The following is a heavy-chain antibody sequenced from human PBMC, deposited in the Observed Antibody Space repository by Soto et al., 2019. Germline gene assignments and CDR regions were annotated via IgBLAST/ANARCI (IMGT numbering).Heavy chain of an antibody. J-gene: IGHJ4*02. CDR1: GYTFTSYA. CDR3: ARDLPSTGWYDY. Sequence: ASVKVSCKASGYTFTSYAMHWVRQAPGQRLEWMGWINAGNGNTKYSQKFQGRVTITRDTSASTAYMELSSLRSEDTAVYYCARDLPSTGWYDYWGQGTLVTVSS. CDR2: INAGNGNT. V-gene: IGHV1-3*01. D-gene: IGHD6-19*01.